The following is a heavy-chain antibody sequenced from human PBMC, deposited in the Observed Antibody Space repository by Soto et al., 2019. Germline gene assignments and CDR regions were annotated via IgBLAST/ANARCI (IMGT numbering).Heavy chain of an antibody. CDR1: GGSFSGYY. Sequence: SETLSLTCAVYGGSFSGYYWSWIRQPPGKGLEWIGQISHSGSTNYNPSLTSRVNKSVDKSKKHFSLKLTSVNAAETAVYYCEARHFWSGPWNDTRLDYWGQGTLVTVS. CDR3: EARHFWSGPWNDTRLDY. CDR2: ISHSGST. V-gene: IGHV4-34*01. J-gene: IGHJ4*02. D-gene: IGHD3-3*02.